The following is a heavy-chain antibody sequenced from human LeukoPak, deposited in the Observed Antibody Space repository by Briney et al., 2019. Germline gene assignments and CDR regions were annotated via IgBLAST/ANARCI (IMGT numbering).Heavy chain of an antibody. D-gene: IGHD3-10*01. CDR2: IWYDGSNK. CDR1: GFTFSSYG. CDR3: AKDGGYGSGSYYPDY. Sequence: GGSLRLSCAASGFTFSSYGMHWVRQAPGKGLEWVAVIWYDGSNKYYADSVKGRFTISRDNSKNTLYLQMNSLRAEDTAVYYCAKDGGYGSGSYYPDYWGQGTLVTVSS. V-gene: IGHV3-33*03. J-gene: IGHJ4*02.